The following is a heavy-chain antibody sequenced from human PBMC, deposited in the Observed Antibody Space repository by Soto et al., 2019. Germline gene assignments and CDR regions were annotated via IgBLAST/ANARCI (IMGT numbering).Heavy chain of an antibody. CDR1: GYTFTSYG. D-gene: IGHD3-9*01. Sequence: QVQLVQSGAEVKKPGASVKVSCKASGYTFTSYGISWVRQAPGQGLEWMGWISAYNGNTNYAQKLQGRVTMTTDTATSTAYMERRRLRSDLTAVYYGASAVGPHPVDILAGYAGYSYLDSWGQGTLVTVSS. J-gene: IGHJ4*02. CDR3: ASAVGPHPVDILAGYAGYSYLDS. V-gene: IGHV1-18*01. CDR2: ISAYNGNT.